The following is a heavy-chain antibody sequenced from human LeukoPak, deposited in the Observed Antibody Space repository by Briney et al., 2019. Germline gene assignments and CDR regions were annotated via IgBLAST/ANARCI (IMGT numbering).Heavy chain of an antibody. D-gene: IGHD6-13*01. Sequence: GGSLRLSCAASGFTFSNYWMHWVRQAPGKGLVWVSRIKSDGSSTNYADSVKGRFTISRDNAKNTLYLQMNSLRAEDTAVYYCAKGEMYRNTWYSDYWGQGTLVTVSS. CDR2: IKSDGSST. CDR1: GFTFSNYW. CDR3: AKGEMYRNTWYSDY. J-gene: IGHJ4*02. V-gene: IGHV3-74*01.